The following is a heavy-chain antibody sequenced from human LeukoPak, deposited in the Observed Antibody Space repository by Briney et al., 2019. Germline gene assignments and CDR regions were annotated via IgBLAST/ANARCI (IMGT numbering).Heavy chain of an antibody. V-gene: IGHV3-23*01. Sequence: PGGSLRLSCAASGFTFSSYSMNWVRQAPGKGLEWVSAISGSGGSTYYADSVKGRFTISRDNSKNTLYLQMNSLRAEDTAVYYCAKVPGIFGGANDYWGQGTLVTVSS. CDR3: AKVPGIFGGANDY. D-gene: IGHD3-16*01. CDR1: GFTFSSYS. CDR2: ISGSGGST. J-gene: IGHJ4*02.